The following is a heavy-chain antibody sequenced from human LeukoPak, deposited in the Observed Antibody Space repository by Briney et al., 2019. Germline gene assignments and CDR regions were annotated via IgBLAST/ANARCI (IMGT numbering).Heavy chain of an antibody. Sequence: GGSLRLSCATSGFRFSNYAMHWVRQAPGKGLERVALIRSDTISKYYVDSVKGRFSISRDNSKNTLYLQMNSLRSEDTAVYYCARISSIVAATRHVVRGLDYWGQGTLVTVSS. CDR3: ARISSIVAATRHVVRGLDY. CDR1: GFRFSNYA. CDR2: IRSDTISK. D-gene: IGHD2-15*01. J-gene: IGHJ4*02. V-gene: IGHV3-30*02.